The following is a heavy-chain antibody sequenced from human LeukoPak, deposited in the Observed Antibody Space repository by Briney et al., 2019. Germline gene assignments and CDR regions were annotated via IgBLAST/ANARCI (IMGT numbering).Heavy chain of an antibody. D-gene: IGHD3-3*01. Sequence: GASVKVSCKASGYTFTGYYMHWVRQAPGQGLEWMGWINPNSGGTNYAQKLQGRVTMTRDTSISTAYMELSSLRSEDTAVYYCARGVLRAAFDIWGQGTMVTVSS. J-gene: IGHJ3*02. CDR2: INPNSGGT. CDR1: GYTFTGYY. V-gene: IGHV1-2*02. CDR3: ARGVLRAAFDI.